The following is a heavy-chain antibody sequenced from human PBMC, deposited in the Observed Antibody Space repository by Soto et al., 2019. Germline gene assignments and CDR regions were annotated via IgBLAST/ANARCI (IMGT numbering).Heavy chain of an antibody. D-gene: IGHD1-1*01. J-gene: IGHJ4*02. V-gene: IGHV2-5*02. CDR1: GFSLSTSGVG. CDR2: IYWDDDK. Sequence: QITLKESGPTLVEPTQTLTLTCTFSGFSLSTSGVGVGWVRQPPGKALEWLAFIYWDDDKRYSPSLTSRLTITKVTSINQLVLIMTNMDPVDTATYYCAHRVPYNSNWNAGYFDHWGQVTLVTVSS. CDR3: AHRVPYNSNWNAGYFDH.